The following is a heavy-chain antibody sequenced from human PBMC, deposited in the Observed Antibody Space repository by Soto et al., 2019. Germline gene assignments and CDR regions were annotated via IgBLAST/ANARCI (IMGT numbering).Heavy chain of an antibody. CDR2: IYDSGST. V-gene: IGHV4-30-4*01. CDR3: AREVIPLTTDWYFDL. D-gene: IGHD4-17*01. J-gene: IGHJ2*01. Sequence: QLQLRESGPGLVKPSETLSLTCTVSGGSISGGVGGLYYWSWIRQPPGKGLEWIGYIYDSGSTYYNPSLKRRVTLSVHTSKNQFSLRLSSVTAADTAVYYCAREVIPLTTDWYFDLWGRGTLVTVSS. CDR1: GGSISGGVGGLYY.